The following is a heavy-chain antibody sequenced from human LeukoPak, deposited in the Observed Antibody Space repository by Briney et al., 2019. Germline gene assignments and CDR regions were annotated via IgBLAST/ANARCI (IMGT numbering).Heavy chain of an antibody. CDR3: ARALYYYDSSGLYYYYGMDV. CDR1: GYTFTGYY. V-gene: IGHV1-2*02. Sequence: ASVKVSCKASGYTFTGYYMHWVRQAPGQGLEWMGWINPNSGGTNYAQKFQGRVTVTRDTSISTAYMELSRLRSDDTAVYYCARALYYYDSSGLYYYYGMDVWGQGTTVTVSS. D-gene: IGHD3-22*01. CDR2: INPNSGGT. J-gene: IGHJ6*02.